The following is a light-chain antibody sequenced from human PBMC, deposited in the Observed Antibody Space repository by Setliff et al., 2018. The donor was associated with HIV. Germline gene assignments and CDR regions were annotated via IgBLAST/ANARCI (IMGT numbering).Light chain of an antibody. CDR2: EVG. CDR1: SSDVGGYDY. J-gene: IGLJ1*01. CDR3: CSYTSSTTLV. V-gene: IGLV2-14*01. Sequence: QSVVTQPASGSGSPGQSITISCTGTSSDVGGYDYVSWYQQHPGKVPKLMLYEVGNRPSGVSNRFSGSKSGNTASLTISGLQAEDEADYYCCSYTSSTTLVFGTGTKVTVL.